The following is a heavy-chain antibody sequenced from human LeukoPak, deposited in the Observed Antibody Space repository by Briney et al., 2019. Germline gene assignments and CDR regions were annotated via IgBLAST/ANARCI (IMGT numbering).Heavy chain of an antibody. D-gene: IGHD1-26*01. Sequence: PGGSLRLSCAASGFSFSTFVMHWVRQAPGKGLEWVAVISYDGSNKYYADSVKGRFTISRDNSKNTLYLQMNSLRAEDTAVYYCARTSTSGSYYPDYWGQGTLVTVSS. CDR2: ISYDGSNK. CDR3: ARTSTSGSYYPDY. J-gene: IGHJ4*02. V-gene: IGHV3-30*03. CDR1: GFSFSTFV.